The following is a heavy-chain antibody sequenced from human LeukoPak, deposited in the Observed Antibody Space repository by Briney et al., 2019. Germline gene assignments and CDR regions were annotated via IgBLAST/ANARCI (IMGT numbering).Heavy chain of an antibody. D-gene: IGHD3-22*01. CDR2: INHSGST. Sequence: SETLSLTCAVYGGSFSGYYWSWIRQPPGKGLEWIGEINHSGSTNYNPSLKSRVTISVDTSKNQFSLKLSSVTAADTAVYYCARRSAAIVSGYKNWGQGTLVTVS. J-gene: IGHJ4*02. CDR3: ARRSAAIVSGYKN. V-gene: IGHV4-34*01. CDR1: GGSFSGYY.